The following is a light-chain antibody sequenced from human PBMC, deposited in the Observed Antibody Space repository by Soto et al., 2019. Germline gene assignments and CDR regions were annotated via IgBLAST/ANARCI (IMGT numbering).Light chain of an antibody. V-gene: IGKV3-11*01. CDR3: QQRRSWPRA. CDR1: QSVSSY. J-gene: IGKJ1*01. CDR2: DAS. Sequence: EIVLTQPPATLSLSPGETATLSCRASQSVSSYLAWYQQKPGQAPRLLIYDASNRATGIPARFSGSGSGTDFTLTISSLEPEDFAVYYCQQRRSWPRAFGQGTKVDIK.